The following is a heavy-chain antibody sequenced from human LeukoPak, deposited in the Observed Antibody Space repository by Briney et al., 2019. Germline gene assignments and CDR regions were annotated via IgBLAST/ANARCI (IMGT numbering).Heavy chain of an antibody. CDR1: GFTLSSYS. CDR2: ISSSSSYI. CDR3: ARETPSGIAAAGTLSYYYYMDV. D-gene: IGHD6-13*01. J-gene: IGHJ6*03. V-gene: IGHV3-21*01. Sequence: GTSLRLSCAASGFTLSSYSMNWVRQAPGKGLEWVSSISSSSSYIYYADSVKGRFTISRDNAKNSLYLQMNSLRAEDTAVYYCARETPSGIAAAGTLSYYYYMDVWGKGTTVTISS.